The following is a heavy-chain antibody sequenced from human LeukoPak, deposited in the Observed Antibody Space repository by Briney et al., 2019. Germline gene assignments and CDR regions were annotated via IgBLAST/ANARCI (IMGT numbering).Heavy chain of an antibody. V-gene: IGHV4-34*01. CDR1: GGSFSAYY. D-gene: IGHD4-17*01. CDR2: INHSGST. Sequence: PSETLSLTCAVYGGSFSAYYWSWIRQPPGKGLEWIGDINHSGSTNNNPSLESRVTISVDTSKNQFSLKLSSVTAADTAVYYCARARPTVTDGYDAFDIWGQGTMVTVSS. J-gene: IGHJ3*02. CDR3: ARARPTVTDGYDAFDI.